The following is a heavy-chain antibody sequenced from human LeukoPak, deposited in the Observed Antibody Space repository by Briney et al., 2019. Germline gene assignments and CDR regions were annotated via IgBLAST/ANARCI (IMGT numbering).Heavy chain of an antibody. CDR3: ARRDTSFDS. J-gene: IGHJ4*02. Sequence: GASVKVSCKASGYTFISYDINWVRQATGQGLEWMGWMNPKSGNTGHAQNFQGRVTMTRNTSITTAYMELSNLRSKDTAIYYCARRDTSFDSWGQGTLVTVS. CDR1: GYTFISYD. CDR2: MNPKSGNT. D-gene: IGHD5-18*01. V-gene: IGHV1-8*01.